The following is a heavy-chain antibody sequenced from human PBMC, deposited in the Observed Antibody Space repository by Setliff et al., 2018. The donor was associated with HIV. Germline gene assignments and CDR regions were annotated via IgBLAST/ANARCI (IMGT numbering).Heavy chain of an antibody. D-gene: IGHD3-16*02. Sequence: PSETLSLTCTVSGGSISSSSYYWGWIRQTPGKGLEWIGSIYWSGLTFYNPSLKSRVTISVDTSKNQFSLKLSSVTAADTAVYYCARGSDYIWGNYRFPFDYWGLGTMVTVSS. J-gene: IGHJ4*02. CDR3: ARGSDYIWGNYRFPFDY. V-gene: IGHV4-39*01. CDR2: IYWSGLT. CDR1: GGSISSSSYY.